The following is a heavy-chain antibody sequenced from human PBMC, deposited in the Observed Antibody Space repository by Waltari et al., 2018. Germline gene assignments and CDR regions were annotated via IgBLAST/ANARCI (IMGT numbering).Heavy chain of an antibody. V-gene: IGHV3-23*01. CDR1: GFTFSIYV. Sequence: EVQLLESGGGLVQPGGSLRLSCAASGFTFSIYVMTWVRQVPGTGLECVATISGSGGRTYYADSVKGRFTISRDNGKNMLHLQMKSLRAEDTAVYYCAKNRHYDYTNDAFDIWGQGTMVTVSS. J-gene: IGHJ3*02. CDR2: ISGSGGRT. CDR3: AKNRHYDYTNDAFDI. D-gene: IGHD3-16*01.